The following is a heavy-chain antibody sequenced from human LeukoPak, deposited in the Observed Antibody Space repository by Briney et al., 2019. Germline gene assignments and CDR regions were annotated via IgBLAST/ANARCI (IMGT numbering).Heavy chain of an antibody. J-gene: IGHJ4*02. CDR1: GGSISSSSYY. CDR3: ARDPHCSSTACPFDY. V-gene: IGHV4-39*02. CDR2: IYYSGST. D-gene: IGHD2-2*01. Sequence: SETLSLTCTVSGGSISSSSYYWGWIRQPPGKGLEWIGSIYYSGSTYYNPSLKSRVTISVDTSKNQFSLELSSVTAADTAVYYCARDPHCSSTACPFDYWGQGTLVTVSS.